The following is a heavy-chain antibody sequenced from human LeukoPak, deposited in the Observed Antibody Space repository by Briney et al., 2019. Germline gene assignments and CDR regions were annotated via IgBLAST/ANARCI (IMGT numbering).Heavy chain of an antibody. CDR1: GGSISSGSCY. CDR3: AREVGSAAGAPFDY. V-gene: IGHV4-61*02. CDR2: IYTSGST. J-gene: IGHJ4*02. D-gene: IGHD2-2*03. Sequence: SETLSLTCTVSGGSISSGSCYGSWIRQPAGKGLEWIGRIYTSGSTNYNPSLKSRVTISVDTSKNQFSLKLSSVTAADTAVYYCAREVGSAAGAPFDYWGQGTLVTVSS.